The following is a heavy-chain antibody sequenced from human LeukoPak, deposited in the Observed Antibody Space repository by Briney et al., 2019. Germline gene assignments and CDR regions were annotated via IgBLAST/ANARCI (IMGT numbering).Heavy chain of an antibody. Sequence: GGSLRLSCAASGFTFSSYAMTWVRQAPGRGLEWVASINHNGNVNYYVDSVKGRFTISRDNAKNSLYLQMSNLRAEDTAVYFCARGGGLDVWGQGATVTVSS. D-gene: IGHD3-16*01. CDR2: INHNGNVN. V-gene: IGHV3-7*03. J-gene: IGHJ6*02. CDR1: GFTFSSYA. CDR3: ARGGGLDV.